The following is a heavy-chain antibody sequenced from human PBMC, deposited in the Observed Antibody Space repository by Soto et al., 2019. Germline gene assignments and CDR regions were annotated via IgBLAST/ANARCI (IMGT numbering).Heavy chain of an antibody. CDR1: GYTFTSYG. V-gene: IGHV1-18*01. D-gene: IGHD2-2*01. CDR2: ISAYNGNT. CDR3: ARDHCSSTSCQYYYYYYMDV. Sequence: ASVKVSCKASGYTFTSYGISWVRQAPGQGLEWMGWISAYNGNTNYAQKLQGRVTMTTDTSTSTAYMELRSLRSDDTAVYYCARDHCSSTSCQYYYYYYMDVWGKGTTVTVSS. J-gene: IGHJ6*03.